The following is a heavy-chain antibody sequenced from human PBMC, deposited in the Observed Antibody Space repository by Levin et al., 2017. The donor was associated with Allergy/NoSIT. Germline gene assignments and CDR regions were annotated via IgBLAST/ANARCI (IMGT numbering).Heavy chain of an antibody. CDR1: GFTFSSYE. Sequence: GGSLRLSCAASGFTFSSYEMNWVRQAPGKGLEWVSYISSSGSTIYYADSVKGRFTISRDNAKNSLYLQMNSLRAEDTAVYYCANMVYYYYYMDVWGKGTTVTVSS. J-gene: IGHJ6*03. V-gene: IGHV3-48*03. CDR3: ANMVYYYYYMDV. CDR2: ISSSGSTI. D-gene: IGHD3-10*01.